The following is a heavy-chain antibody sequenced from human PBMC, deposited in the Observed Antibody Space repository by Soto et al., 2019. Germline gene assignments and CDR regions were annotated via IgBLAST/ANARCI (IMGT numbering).Heavy chain of an antibody. J-gene: IGHJ6*02. CDR2: INHSGST. V-gene: IGHV4-34*01. D-gene: IGHD1-1*01. CDR1: GGSFSGYY. CDR3: ARGTGTPYYYYYDGMDV. Sequence: QVQLQQWGAGLLKPSETLSLTCAVYGGSFSGYYWSWIRQPPGKGLEWIGEINHSGSTNYNPSLKSRVTISVDTSKNQFSLKLSSVTAADTAVYYCARGTGTPYYYYYDGMDVWGQGTTVTVSS.